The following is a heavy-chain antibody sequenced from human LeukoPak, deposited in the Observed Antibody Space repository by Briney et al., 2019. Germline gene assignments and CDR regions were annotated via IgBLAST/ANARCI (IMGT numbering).Heavy chain of an antibody. CDR1: GFNLGSYA. V-gene: IGHV3-23*01. J-gene: IGHJ6*02. D-gene: IGHD2-21*02. Sequence: GSLRLSCAASGFNLGSYALTWVRQAPGKGLECVSEISGSGVSTYYADSVKGRFTVSRDNSKNTVLLQMNRLRAEDTAVFYRARGRRFGDLDYAKDVWGQGTTVTGSS. CDR3: ARGRRFGDLDYAKDV. CDR2: ISGSGVST.